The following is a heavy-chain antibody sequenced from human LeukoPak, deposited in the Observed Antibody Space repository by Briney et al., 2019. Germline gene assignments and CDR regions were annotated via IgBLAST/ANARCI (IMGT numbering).Heavy chain of an antibody. D-gene: IGHD3-10*01. CDR3: AKSWFGESFFFDY. Sequence: GGSLRLSCAASGFTFTSYAMNWVRQAPGKGLEWVSAISGSGGSTYYADSVKGRFTISRDNSKNTLYLQMNSLRAEDTAVYYCAKSWFGESFFFDYWGQGTPVTVSS. J-gene: IGHJ4*02. CDR1: GFTFTSYA. CDR2: ISGSGGST. V-gene: IGHV3-23*01.